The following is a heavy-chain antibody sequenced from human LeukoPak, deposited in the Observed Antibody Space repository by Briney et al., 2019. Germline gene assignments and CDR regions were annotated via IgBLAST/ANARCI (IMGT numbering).Heavy chain of an antibody. D-gene: IGHD3-10*01. V-gene: IGHV3-30*19. J-gene: IGHJ4*02. Sequence: GGSLRLSCAASGFTFSNYGMHWVRQAPGKGLEWVSVISSDGSHKYYADSVRGRFTISRDNSKNTLFLQMNSLRAADTAVYYCARDRGSITMVRGVNYYWGQGTLVTVSS. CDR3: ARDRGSITMVRGVNYY. CDR1: GFTFSNYG. CDR2: ISSDGSHK.